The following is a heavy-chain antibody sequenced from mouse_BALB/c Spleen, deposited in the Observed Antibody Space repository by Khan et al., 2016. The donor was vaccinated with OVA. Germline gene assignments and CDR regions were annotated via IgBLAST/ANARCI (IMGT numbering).Heavy chain of an antibody. CDR1: GYTFTDYY. CDR2: INPNNGDT. Sequence: EVQLQQSGPELVKPGASVKMSCKASGYTFTDYYMKWLKQSHGKSLEWIGDINPNNGDTFYNQKFNDKATLTVDKSSSTAYMQLNSLTSEDSAVYYCARGLFDVWGAGTTVTVSA. CDR3: ARGLFDV. V-gene: IGHV1-26*01. J-gene: IGHJ1*01.